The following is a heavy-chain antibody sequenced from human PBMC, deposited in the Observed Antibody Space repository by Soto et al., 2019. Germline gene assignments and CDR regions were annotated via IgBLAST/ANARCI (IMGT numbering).Heavy chain of an antibody. D-gene: IGHD2-21*02. CDR3: ARQRTTVVTQAYFDH. CDR1: GESISSSSYY. J-gene: IGHJ4*02. Sequence: LSLTCIVSGESISSSSYYWGWIRQPPGKGSEWIGSIYYSGRTYYNPSFKSRVTISIDTSKNQFSLKLSSVTATDTAVYYCARQRTTVVTQAYFDHWGQGALVTVSS. V-gene: IGHV4-39*01. CDR2: IYYSGRT.